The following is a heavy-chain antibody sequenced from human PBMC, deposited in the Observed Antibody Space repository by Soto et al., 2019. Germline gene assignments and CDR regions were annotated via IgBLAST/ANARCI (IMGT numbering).Heavy chain of an antibody. V-gene: IGHV3-23*01. CDR1: RFTFSSYA. D-gene: IGHD6-19*01. CDR2: IIGSGGST. CDR3: PKGPFSGVDY. Sequence: GGSLRLSCAASRFTFSSYAMSWVRQAPGKGLEWVSAIIGSGGSTYYADSVKGRFTISRDNSKNTLYLQMNSLRAEDTAVYYCPKGPFSGVDYWRQGTLVTVS. J-gene: IGHJ4*02.